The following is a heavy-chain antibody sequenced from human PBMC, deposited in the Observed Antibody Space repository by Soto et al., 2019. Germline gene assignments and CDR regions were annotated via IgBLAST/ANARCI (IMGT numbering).Heavy chain of an antibody. V-gene: IGHV3-21*01. CDR2: ISSSSSYI. CDR3: AGDHYGNFDL. J-gene: IGHJ2*01. CDR1: GFTFSSYS. Sequence: EVQLVESGGGQVKPGGSMRLSCAASGFTFSSYSMNWVRQAPGKGLEWVSSISSSSSYIYYADSVKGRFTISRDNAKNSLYVQMNSLRAEDTGVYFCAGDHYGNFDLWGRGTLVTVSS.